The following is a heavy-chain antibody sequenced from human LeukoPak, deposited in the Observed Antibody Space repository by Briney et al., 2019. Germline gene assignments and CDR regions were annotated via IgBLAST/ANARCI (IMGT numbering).Heavy chain of an antibody. CDR2: IKQDGSEK. J-gene: IGHJ6*04. D-gene: IGHD2-2*01. Sequence: PGGSLRLSCAASGFTFSSYWMGWVRQAPGKGLEWVANIKQDGSEKYYVDSVKGRFTISRDNAKNSLYLQMNSLRAEDTAVYYCARPYCSSTSCYVSVGWNYYYGMDVWGKGTTVTVSS. CDR1: GFTFSSYW. V-gene: IGHV3-7*03. CDR3: ARPYCSSTSCYVSVGWNYYYGMDV.